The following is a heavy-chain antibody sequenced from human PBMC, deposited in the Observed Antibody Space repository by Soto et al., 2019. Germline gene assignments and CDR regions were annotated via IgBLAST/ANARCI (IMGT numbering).Heavy chain of an antibody. J-gene: IGHJ4*02. Sequence: SETLSLTCTVSGGSIDRSNYYWDWIRQPPGKGLEWIGTTYYNGNAYYNPSLKSRFTISRDNAKNSVYLQMNSLRVEDTAVYYCARIGYSSSSNDYWGQGTLVTVSS. CDR3: ARIGYSSSSNDY. CDR1: GGSIDRSNYY. CDR2: TYYNGNA. D-gene: IGHD2-2*03. V-gene: IGHV4-39*01.